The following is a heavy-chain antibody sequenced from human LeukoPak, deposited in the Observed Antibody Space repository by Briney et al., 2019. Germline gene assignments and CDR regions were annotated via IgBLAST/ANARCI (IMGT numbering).Heavy chain of an antibody. V-gene: IGHV3-7*01. CDR1: GFTFSSYS. Sequence: GGSLRLSCAASGFTFSSYSMNWVRQAPGKGLEWVANIKGDGSLIYYVDSVKGRFTISRDNAKNSMYLQMNSLRVEDTAVYYCTRAPWADDIFFDSWGQGALVTVSS. CDR3: TRAPWADDIFFDS. J-gene: IGHJ4*02. D-gene: IGHD3-9*01. CDR2: IKGDGSLI.